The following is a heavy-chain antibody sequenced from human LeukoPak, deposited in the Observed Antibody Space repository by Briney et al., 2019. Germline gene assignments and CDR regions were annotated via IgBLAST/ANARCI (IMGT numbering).Heavy chain of an antibody. CDR3: ARDLAYQIAARPFDY. CDR1: GGSINSSRYF. V-gene: IGHV4-39*07. D-gene: IGHD6-6*01. Sequence: PSETLSLTCTVSGGSINSSRYFWGWIRQPPGKGLEWIGSIYYSGTTYYNPSLKSRVTISVGTSKNQFSLKLSSVTAADTAVYYCARDLAYQIAARPFDYWGQGTLVTVSS. CDR2: IYYSGTT. J-gene: IGHJ4*02.